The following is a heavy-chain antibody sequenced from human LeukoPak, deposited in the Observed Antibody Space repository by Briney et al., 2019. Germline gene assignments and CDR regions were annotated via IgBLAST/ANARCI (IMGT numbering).Heavy chain of an antibody. V-gene: IGHV3-21*01. CDR2: ISSSSAYM. CDR1: GFTFSNYR. CDR3: ARDRGGLLWFGESFDDAFDI. Sequence: PGGSLRLSCAASGFTFSNYRMNWVRQAPGKGLEWVSSISSSSAYMSYADSVKGRFTISRDNAKNSLYLQMNSLRAEDTAVYYCARDRGGLLWFGESFDDAFDIWGQGTMVTVSS. D-gene: IGHD3-10*01. J-gene: IGHJ3*02.